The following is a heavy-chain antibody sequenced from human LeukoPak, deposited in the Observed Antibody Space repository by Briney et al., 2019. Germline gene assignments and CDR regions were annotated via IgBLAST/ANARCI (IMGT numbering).Heavy chain of an antibody. D-gene: IGHD1-26*01. J-gene: IGHJ4*02. CDR3: ARHRFQEGATTPGGY. V-gene: IGHV5-51*01. CDR1: GYSFTSYW. Sequence: GESLKISCKGSGYSFTSYWIGWVRQMPGKGLERMGIIYPGDSDTRYSPSFQGQVTISADKSISTAYLQWSSLKASDTAMYYCARHRFQEGATTPGGYWGQGTLVTVSS. CDR2: IYPGDSDT.